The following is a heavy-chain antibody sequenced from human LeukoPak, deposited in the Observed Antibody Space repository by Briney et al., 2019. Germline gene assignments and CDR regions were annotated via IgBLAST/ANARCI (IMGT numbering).Heavy chain of an antibody. D-gene: IGHD3-22*01. CDR3: AKTNYYDTTDDKPYTTHFDY. J-gene: IGHJ4*02. Sequence: PGGSLRLSCAASGFTFSSYSMNWVRQAPGKGLEWVSSISSSSSYIYYADSVKGRFTISRDNAKNSLYLQMNSLRAEDTAVYYCAKTNYYDTTDDKPYTTHFDYWGQGALVTVSS. CDR1: GFTFSSYS. V-gene: IGHV3-21*01. CDR2: ISSSSSYI.